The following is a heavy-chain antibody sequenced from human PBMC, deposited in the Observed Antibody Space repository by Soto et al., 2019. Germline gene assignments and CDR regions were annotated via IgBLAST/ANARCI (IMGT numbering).Heavy chain of an antibody. V-gene: IGHV4-38-2*02. CDR2: MYHSGTT. D-gene: IGHD3-16*01. CDR3: ARVAFGPIDY. CDR1: NYSISSDYY. J-gene: IGHJ4*02. Sequence: SETLSLPGTVSNYSISSDYYYGWIRQSPGEGLEWIVSMYHSGTTYYNPSLKSRVTISIDTSKNQFSLKLTSVTSADTAVYFCARVAFGPIDYWGQGTLVTVSS.